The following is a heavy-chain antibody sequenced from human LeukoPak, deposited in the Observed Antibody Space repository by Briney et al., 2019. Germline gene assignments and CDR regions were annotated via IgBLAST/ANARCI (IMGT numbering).Heavy chain of an antibody. CDR3: ARGYYYDSSGSQTYAFGI. J-gene: IGHJ3*02. CDR2: IYYSGST. V-gene: IGHV4-59*01. CDR1: GGSISSYY. Sequence: PSETLSLTCTVSGGSISSYYWSWIRQPPGKGLEWIGYIYYSGSTNYNPSLKSRVTISVDTSKNQFSLKLSSVTAADTAVYYCARGYYYDSSGSQTYAFGIWGQGTMVTVSS. D-gene: IGHD3-22*01.